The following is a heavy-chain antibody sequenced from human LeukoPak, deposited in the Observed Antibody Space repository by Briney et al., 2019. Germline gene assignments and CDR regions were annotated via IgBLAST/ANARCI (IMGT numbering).Heavy chain of an antibody. J-gene: IGHJ4*02. CDR2: IKQDGSEK. V-gene: IGHV3-7*01. CDR1: GFTFSNFW. CDR3: ANGDGFDY. D-gene: IGHD5-24*01. Sequence: GGSLRLSCATSGFTFSNFWMSWVRQAPGKGLEWVANIKQDGSEKYYVDSEKGRFTISRDNAKNSLYLQMNSLRAEDTAVYYCANGDGFDYWGQGTLVTVSS.